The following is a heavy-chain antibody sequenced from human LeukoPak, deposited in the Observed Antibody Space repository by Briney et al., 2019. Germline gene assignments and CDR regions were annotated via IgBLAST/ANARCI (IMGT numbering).Heavy chain of an antibody. J-gene: IGHJ4*02. V-gene: IGHV3-7*01. CDR1: GFTFRDYW. CDR3: VRSIDY. CDR2: ISPDGSAT. Sequence: GGSLRLSCVASGFTFRDYWMAWVRHAPGKGLDWAANISPDGSATFYVDSVKGRFTISRDNTKNSLYLQMNNVGVEDTAVYYCVRSIDYWGQGTLVTVSS.